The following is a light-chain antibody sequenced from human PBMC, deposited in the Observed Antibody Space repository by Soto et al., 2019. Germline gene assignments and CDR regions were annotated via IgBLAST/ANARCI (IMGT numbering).Light chain of an antibody. CDR3: AAWDDSLNGPV. CDR1: SSNIGSNT. Sequence: QSVLTQPPSASGTPGQRVTISCSGSSSNIGSNTVNWYQQLPGTAPKLLIYSNNHRPSGVPGRFSGSKSGTSASLAIRGLQSEDADDYYCAAWDDSLNGPVFGGGTKLTVL. J-gene: IGLJ2*01. V-gene: IGLV1-44*01. CDR2: SNN.